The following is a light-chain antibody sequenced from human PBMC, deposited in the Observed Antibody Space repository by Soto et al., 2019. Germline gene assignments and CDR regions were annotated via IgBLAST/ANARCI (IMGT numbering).Light chain of an antibody. CDR1: ESLSTY. V-gene: IGKV3-15*01. CDR3: QSYNDWPFT. J-gene: IGKJ2*01. Sequence: EMVMMQSPATLSVSPGERVTLSCRASESLSTYLAWYQQKPGQAPRLLIYGASTKATGIPARFSGSGSATDFTLTISSLQSEDFAVYYCQSYNDWPFTFGQGTKLEI. CDR2: GAS.